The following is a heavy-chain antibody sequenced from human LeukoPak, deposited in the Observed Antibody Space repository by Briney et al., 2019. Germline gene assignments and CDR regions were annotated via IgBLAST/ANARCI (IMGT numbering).Heavy chain of an antibody. J-gene: IGHJ5*02. CDR2: MNPNSGNT. CDR1: GYTFTSYD. V-gene: IGHV1-8*03. D-gene: IGHD2-21*01. Sequence: ASVKVSCKASGYTFTSYDINWVRQATGQGLEWMGWMNPNSGNTGYAQKFQGRVTITRNTSISTAYMELSSLRSEDTAVYYCARDMEVIEFDPWGQGTLVTVSS. CDR3: ARDMEVIEFDP.